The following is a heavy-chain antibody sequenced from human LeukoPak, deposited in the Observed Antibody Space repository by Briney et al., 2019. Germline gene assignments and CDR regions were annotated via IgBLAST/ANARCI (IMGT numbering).Heavy chain of an antibody. CDR1: GYTFTGYY. CDR3: ARGVGSGWYNWFDP. V-gene: IGHV1-2*02. Sequence: ASVKVSCKASGYTFTGYYMHWVRQAPGQGLEWMGWINPNSGGTNYAQKFQGRVTMTRDTSISTAYMELSRLRSDDTAVYYCARGVGSGWYNWFDPWGQGTLVTASS. CDR2: INPNSGGT. J-gene: IGHJ5*02. D-gene: IGHD6-19*01.